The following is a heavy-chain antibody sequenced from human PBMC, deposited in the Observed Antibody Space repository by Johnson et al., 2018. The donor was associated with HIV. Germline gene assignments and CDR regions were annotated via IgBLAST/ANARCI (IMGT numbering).Heavy chain of an antibody. V-gene: IGHV3-11*04. CDR3: ARERGEGGSYYSFRRDAFDI. CDR2: ISSSGSTI. J-gene: IGHJ3*02. CDR1: RFSFSDYY. Sequence: QVQLVESGGGLVQPGGSLRLSCAASRFSFSDYYMSWIRQASGKGLAWVSDISSSGSTIYYAASVKGRFTIYRDNAKNSLSLQMNSLRAEDTAVYYCARERGEGGSYYSFRRDAFDIWGQGTMVTVSS. D-gene: IGHD1-26*01.